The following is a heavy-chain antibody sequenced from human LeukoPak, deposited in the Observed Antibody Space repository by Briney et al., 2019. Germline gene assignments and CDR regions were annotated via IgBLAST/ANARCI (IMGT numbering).Heavy chain of an antibody. CDR1: GGSISSYY. CDR3: ARDTEVLVTMVRGAGHAFDI. Sequence: SETLSLTCTVSGGSISSYYWSWIRQPPGKGLEWIGYIYYSGSTNYNPSLKSRVTISVDTSKNQFSLKLNSVTAADTAVYYCARDTEVLVTMVRGAGHAFDIWGQGTMVTVSS. J-gene: IGHJ3*02. V-gene: IGHV4-59*01. D-gene: IGHD3-10*01. CDR2: IYYSGST.